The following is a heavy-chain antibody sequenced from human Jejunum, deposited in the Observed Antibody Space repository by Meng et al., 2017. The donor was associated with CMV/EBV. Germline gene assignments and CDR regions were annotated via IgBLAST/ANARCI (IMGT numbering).Heavy chain of an antibody. CDR2: ISGGGT. CDR1: GVTFSSFA. D-gene: IGHD2-8*02. J-gene: IGHJ4*02. V-gene: IGHV3-23*03. CDR3: VKGLTVFEY. Sequence: SCAASGVTFSSFAMSWVRQAPGRGLEWVSIISGGGTYYADSVKGRFTISRDNSKNTLYLQMNSLRAEDTALYYCVKGLTVFEYWGQGTRVTVSS.